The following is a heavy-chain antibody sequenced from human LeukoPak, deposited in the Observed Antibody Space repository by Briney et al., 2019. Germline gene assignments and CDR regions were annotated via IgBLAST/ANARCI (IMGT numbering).Heavy chain of an antibody. Sequence: ASVKLSCKASGYGFTICGYSWVRHAHAQGHEWMGWISVYIGNTNYAQNVYGRVTITTDTSTSTAYMELGRLRSDDTAVYYCARDLDILTAYYSGYWGQGTLVTVSS. V-gene: IGHV1-18*04. D-gene: IGHD3-9*01. J-gene: IGHJ4*02. CDR1: GYGFTICG. CDR2: ISVYIGNT. CDR3: ARDLDILTAYYSGY.